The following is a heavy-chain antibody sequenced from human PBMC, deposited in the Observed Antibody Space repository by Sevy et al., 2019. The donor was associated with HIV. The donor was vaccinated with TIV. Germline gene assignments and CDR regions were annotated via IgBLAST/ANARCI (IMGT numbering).Heavy chain of an antibody. CDR2: LYYSGST. J-gene: IGHJ4*02. D-gene: IGHD3-22*01. CDR1: GGSISSISYY. V-gene: IGHV4-39*01. Sequence: SETLSLTCTVSGGSISSISYYWGWIRQPPGQGLEWIGSLYYSGSTYYNPSLKSRVTISVDTSKNQFSLRLSSVTAADTAVYYCPRLSGYYNGDLDYWGQGTLVTVSS. CDR3: PRLSGYYNGDLDY.